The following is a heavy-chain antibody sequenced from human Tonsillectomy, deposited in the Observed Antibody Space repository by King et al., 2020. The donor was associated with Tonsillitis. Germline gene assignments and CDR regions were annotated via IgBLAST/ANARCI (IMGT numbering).Heavy chain of an antibody. D-gene: IGHD5-24*01. V-gene: IGHV3-30*04. CDR2: ISYDGSNK. J-gene: IGHJ2*01. Sequence: VQLVESGGGVVQPGRSLRLSCAASGFTFSSYAMHWVRQAPGKGLEWVAVISYDGSNKYYADSVKGRFTISRDNSKNTLYLQMNSLRAEDTAVYYCARDRWNYWYFDLWGRGTLVTVSS. CDR1: GFTFSSYA. CDR3: ARDRWNYWYFDL.